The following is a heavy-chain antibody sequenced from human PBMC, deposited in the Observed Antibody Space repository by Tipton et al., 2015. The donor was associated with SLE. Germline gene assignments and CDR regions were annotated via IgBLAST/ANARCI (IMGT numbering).Heavy chain of an antibody. Sequence: SLRLSCAASGFTFSSYGMHWVRQAPGKGLEWVALIWYDGSNKYYTDSVKGRFTISRDDSKNTLYLQMNSLRAEDTAVYYCARTLLGGNSNYFDYWGQGTLVTVSS. CDR2: IWYDGSNK. CDR1: GFTFSSYG. V-gene: IGHV3-33*01. J-gene: IGHJ4*02. CDR3: ARTLLGGNSNYFDY. D-gene: IGHD4-23*01.